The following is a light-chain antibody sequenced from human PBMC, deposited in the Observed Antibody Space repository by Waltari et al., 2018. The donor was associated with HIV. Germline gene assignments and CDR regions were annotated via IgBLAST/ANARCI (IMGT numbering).Light chain of an antibody. CDR3: CSYAGDSNFV. Sequence: QSALTQPASLSGSPGQSITIPCAGTRSDVGSYHLVSWYQHHPGKAPKVLIYDVIKRPSGISNRFSGTKSGNTASLTISGLQTEDEADYYCCSYAGDSNFVFGTGTKVTVL. J-gene: IGLJ1*01. CDR1: RSDVGSYHL. V-gene: IGLV2-23*02. CDR2: DVI.